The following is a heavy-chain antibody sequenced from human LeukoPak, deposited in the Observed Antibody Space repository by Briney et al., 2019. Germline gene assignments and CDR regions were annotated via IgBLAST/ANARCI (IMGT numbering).Heavy chain of an antibody. CDR2: IYHSGST. Sequence: SETLSLTCTVSGYSISSGYYWGWIRQPPGKGLEWIGSIYHSGSTYYNPSLKSRVTISVDRSKNQFSLKLSSVTAADTAVYYCARASYYFDYWGQGTLVTVSS. CDR3: ARASYYFDY. V-gene: IGHV4-38-2*02. J-gene: IGHJ4*02. CDR1: GYSISSGYY.